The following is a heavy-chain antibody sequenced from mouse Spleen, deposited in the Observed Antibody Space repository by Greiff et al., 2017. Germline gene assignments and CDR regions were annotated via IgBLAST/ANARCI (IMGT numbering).Heavy chain of an antibody. CDR1: GFTFSSYA. D-gene: IGHD3-1*01. Sequence: EVQGVESGGGLVKPGGSLKLSCAASGFTFSSYAMSWVRQTPEKRLEWVASISSGGSTYYPDSVKGRFTISRDNARNILYLQMSSLRSEDTAMYYCGRYQVLGDAMDYWGQGTSVTVSS. CDR2: ISSGGST. V-gene: IGHV5-6-5*01. CDR3: GRYQVLGDAMDY. J-gene: IGHJ4*01.